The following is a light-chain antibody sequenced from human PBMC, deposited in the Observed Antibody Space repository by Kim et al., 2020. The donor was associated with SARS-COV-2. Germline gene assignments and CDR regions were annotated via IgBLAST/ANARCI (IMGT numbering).Light chain of an antibody. V-gene: IGLV3-19*01. CDR3: NSRDSSGNHQV. Sequence: ALGQTVRITCQGDSLRSYYASWYQQKPGPAPVLVIYGKNNRPAGIPDRVSGSSSGNTASLTITGAQAEDEADYDCNSRDSSGNHQVFGGGTKLTVL. CDR1: SLRSYY. J-gene: IGLJ3*02. CDR2: GKN.